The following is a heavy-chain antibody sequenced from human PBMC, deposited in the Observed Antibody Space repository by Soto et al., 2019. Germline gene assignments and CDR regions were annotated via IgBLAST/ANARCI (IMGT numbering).Heavy chain of an antibody. V-gene: IGHV3-66*01. CDR3: VKGEYYYDSSGYYPFDD. J-gene: IGHJ4*02. CDR1: GFTFSSYG. Sequence: GGSLRLSCAASGFTFSSYGMHWVRQAPGKGLEWVSVIYSGGSTYYADSVKGRFTISRDNSKNTLYLQMNSLRAEDTAVYYCVKGEYYYDSSGYYPFDDWGQGTLVIVSS. D-gene: IGHD3-22*01. CDR2: IYSGGST.